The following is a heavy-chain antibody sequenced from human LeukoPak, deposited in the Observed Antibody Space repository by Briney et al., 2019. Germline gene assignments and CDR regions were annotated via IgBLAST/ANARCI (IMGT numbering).Heavy chain of an antibody. D-gene: IGHD2-2*01. Sequence: GGSLRLSCAASGFTFSTYAMTWVRQAPGKGLEWVANIKQDGSEKYYVDSVKGRFTISRDNAKNSLYLQMNSLRAEDTAVYYCARGVGYCSSTSCYEALGYYYYGMDVWGQGTTVTVSS. CDR2: IKQDGSEK. CDR1: GFTFSTYA. J-gene: IGHJ6*02. CDR3: ARGVGYCSSTSCYEALGYYYYGMDV. V-gene: IGHV3-7*01.